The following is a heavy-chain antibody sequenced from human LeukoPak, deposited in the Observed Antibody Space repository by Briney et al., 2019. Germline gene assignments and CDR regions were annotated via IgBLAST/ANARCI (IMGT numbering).Heavy chain of an antibody. CDR2: ISGSGGRS. J-gene: IGHJ4*02. Sequence: GGSLRLSCAASGFTFSNYAMSWVRQAPGKGLDWVSAISGSGGRSYYADAVKGRFTISRDNSKNTLYLQMTSLRAEDTAVYYCAKDQYYYDSSGYPFDYWGQGTLVTVSS. CDR3: AKDQYYYDSSGYPFDY. D-gene: IGHD3-22*01. V-gene: IGHV3-23*01. CDR1: GFTFSNYA.